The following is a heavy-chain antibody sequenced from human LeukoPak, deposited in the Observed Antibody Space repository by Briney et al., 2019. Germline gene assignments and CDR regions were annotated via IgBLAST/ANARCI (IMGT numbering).Heavy chain of an antibody. V-gene: IGHV3-9*01. CDR2: ISWNSGSI. J-gene: IGHJ2*01. CDR3: AEDGRSAPWYFDL. Sequence: PGGSLRLSCAASGFTVSSNYMSWVRQAPGKGLEWVSGISWNSGSIGYADSVKGRFTISRDNAKNSLYLQMNSLRAEDTALYYCAEDGRSAPWYFDLWGRGTLVTVSS. CDR1: GFTVSSNY.